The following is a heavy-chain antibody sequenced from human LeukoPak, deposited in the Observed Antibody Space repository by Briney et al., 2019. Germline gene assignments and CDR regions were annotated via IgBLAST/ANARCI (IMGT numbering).Heavy chain of an antibody. CDR1: GYTFTSYG. V-gene: IGHV1-2*02. CDR2: INPNSGGT. Sequence: ASVKVSCKASGYTFTSYGISWVRQAPGQGLEWMGWINPNSGGTNYAQKFQGRVTMTRDTSISTVYMELSRLRSDDTAVYYCARDSEFTGYSSSWYLDWGQGTLVTVSS. J-gene: IGHJ4*02. CDR3: ARDSEFTGYSSSWYLD. D-gene: IGHD6-13*01.